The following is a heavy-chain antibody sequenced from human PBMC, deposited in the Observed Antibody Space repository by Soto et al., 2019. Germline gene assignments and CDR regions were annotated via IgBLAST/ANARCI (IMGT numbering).Heavy chain of an antibody. J-gene: IGHJ5*02. CDR1: GGTFSSYS. Sequence: SVKVSCKASGGTFSSYSISWVRPAPGQGLEWMGGIIPIFGTANYAQKFQGRVTITADESTSTAYMELSSLRSEDTAVYYCAPYLRYGSSTSCPAGGYTGVDPWGQGALVTVSS. V-gene: IGHV1-69*13. D-gene: IGHD2-2*01. CDR2: IIPIFGTA. CDR3: APYLRYGSSTSCPAGGYTGVDP.